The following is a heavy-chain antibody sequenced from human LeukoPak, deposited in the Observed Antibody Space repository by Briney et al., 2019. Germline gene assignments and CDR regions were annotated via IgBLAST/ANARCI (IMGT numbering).Heavy chain of an antibody. V-gene: IGHV1-18*01. CDR1: GYTFTSYG. CDR3: ARSGRGTYYYFDL. Sequence: PMASVKVSCKASGYTFTSYGISWVRQAPGQGLEWMGWISAYNGNTNYAQKLQGRVSMTADTSTSTAYMELRSLRSDDTAVYYCARSGRGTYYYFDLWGQGTLVTVSS. J-gene: IGHJ4*02. CDR2: ISAYNGNT. D-gene: IGHD1-26*01.